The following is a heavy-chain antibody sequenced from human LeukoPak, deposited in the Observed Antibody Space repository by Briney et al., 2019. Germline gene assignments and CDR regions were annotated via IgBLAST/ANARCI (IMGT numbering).Heavy chain of an antibody. V-gene: IGHV3-23*01. CDR1: GFTVSSNY. CDR3: AKDYNRGLVYGNFDY. D-gene: IGHD3-10*01. CDR2: ISGSGGST. Sequence: SGGSLRLSCAASGFTVSSNYMSWVRQAPGKGLEWVSAISGSGGSTYYADSVKGRFTISRDSSKNTLYLEMNSLRAEDTAVYYCAKDYNRGLVYGNFDYWGQGTLVTVSS. J-gene: IGHJ4*02.